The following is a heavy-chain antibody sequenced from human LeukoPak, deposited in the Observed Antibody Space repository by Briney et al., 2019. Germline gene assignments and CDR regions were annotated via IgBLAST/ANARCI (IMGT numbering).Heavy chain of an antibody. D-gene: IGHD3-22*01. J-gene: IGHJ6*02. V-gene: IGHV1-18*01. CDR2: ISAYNGNT. CDR3: ARVGPAYYYDSSGYYSPVYGMDV. Sequence: ASVKVSCKASGYTFTSYGIIWVRQAPGQGLEWMGWISAYNGNTNYAQKLQGRVTMTTDTSTSTAYMELRSLRSDDTAVYYCARVGPAYYYDSSGYYSPVYGMDVWGQGTTVTVSS. CDR1: GYTFTSYG.